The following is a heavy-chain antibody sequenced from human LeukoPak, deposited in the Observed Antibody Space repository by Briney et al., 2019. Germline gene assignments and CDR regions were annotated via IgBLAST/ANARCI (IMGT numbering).Heavy chain of an antibody. CDR2: ISAYNGNT. V-gene: IGHV1-18*01. CDR3: AREMVVTATPDTHEDSSFDY. D-gene: IGHD2-21*02. CDR1: GYTFTNYG. J-gene: IGHJ4*02. Sequence: GASVKVSCKASGYTFTNYGVSWVRQAPGQGLEWMGSISAYNGNTDYAQKLQGRVTMTTDTSTSTAYMELSSLRSEDTAVYYCAREMVVTATPDTHEDSSFDYWGQGTLVTVSS.